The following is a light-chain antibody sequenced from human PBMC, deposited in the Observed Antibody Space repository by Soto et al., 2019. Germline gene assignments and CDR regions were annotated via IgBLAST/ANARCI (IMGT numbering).Light chain of an antibody. CDR1: QSVDTW. CDR2: RAS. J-gene: IGKJ1*01. Sequence: DIQMTQSPSTLSASIGDTVTITCRTSQSVDTWLAWYQHKAGKAPKLLIYRASSLATGVPSRFSGSGSGTAFTLTITSLQPDDFATYYCQHYNDYSRVFGQGTLVEIK. CDR3: QHYNDYSRV. V-gene: IGKV1-5*03.